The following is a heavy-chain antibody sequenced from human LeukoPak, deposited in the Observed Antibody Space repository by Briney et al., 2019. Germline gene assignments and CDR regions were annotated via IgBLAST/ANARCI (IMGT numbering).Heavy chain of an antibody. D-gene: IGHD3-16*02. V-gene: IGHV3-30*02. CDR2: IRYDGSNDRTSE. Sequence: SGGSLRLSCAASGFTFSSYGMHWARQTPGKGLEWVAFIRYDGSNDRTSEYYADSVTGRFTISRDNSKNTLYLQMNSLRAEDTAVYYCVKDYRYNSHFDYWGQGTLVTVSS. CDR3: VKDYRYNSHFDY. J-gene: IGHJ4*02. CDR1: GFTFSSYG.